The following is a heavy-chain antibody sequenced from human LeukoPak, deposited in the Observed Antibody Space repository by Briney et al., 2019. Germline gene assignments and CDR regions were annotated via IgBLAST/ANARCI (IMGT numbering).Heavy chain of an antibody. J-gene: IGHJ4*02. CDR3: AKDPDYYDSSDLFDY. CDR1: GFTFSSYG. D-gene: IGHD3-22*01. V-gene: IGHV3-66*02. CDR2: IYSGGST. Sequence: GGSLRLSCAASGFTFSSYGMSWVRQAPGKGLEWVSVIYSGGSTYYADSVKGRFTISRDNSKNTLYLQMNSLRAEDTAVYYCAKDPDYYDSSDLFDYWGQGTLVTVSS.